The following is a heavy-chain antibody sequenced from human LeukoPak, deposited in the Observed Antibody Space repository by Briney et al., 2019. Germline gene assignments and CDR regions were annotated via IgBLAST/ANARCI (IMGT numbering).Heavy chain of an antibody. D-gene: IGHD7-27*01. CDR2: INPNSGGT. CDR3: ARGPWGTSTSETYYYYGMDV. J-gene: IGHJ6*02. V-gene: IGHV1-2*02. Sequence: ASVTVSCKASGYTFTGYYMHWVRQAPGQGLEWMGWINPNSGGTNYAQKFQGRVTMTRDTSISTAYMELSRLRSDDTAVYYCARGPWGTSTSETYYYYGMDVWGQGTTVTVSS. CDR1: GYTFTGYY.